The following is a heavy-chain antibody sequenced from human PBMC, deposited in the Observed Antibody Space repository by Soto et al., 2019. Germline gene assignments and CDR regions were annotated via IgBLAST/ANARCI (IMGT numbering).Heavy chain of an antibody. V-gene: IGHV3-23*01. CDR1: GCTFSSYA. J-gene: IGHJ4*02. CDR2: ISGSGGST. D-gene: IGHD5-12*01. Sequence: GGSLRPSCAASGCTFSSYAMSWVRQAPGKGLEWVSAISGSGGSTYYANSVKGRFTISRDNSKNTLYLQMNSLRAEDTAVYYCAKDLPIVATTFFDYWGQGTLVTVSS. CDR3: AKDLPIVATTFFDY.